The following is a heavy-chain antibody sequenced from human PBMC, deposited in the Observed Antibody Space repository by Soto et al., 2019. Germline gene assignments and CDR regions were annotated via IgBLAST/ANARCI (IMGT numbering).Heavy chain of an antibody. Sequence: GGSLRLSCAASGFTVSSNFMIWVRQAPGKGLEWVSIIYSDGSTYYADSVKGRFTISRDNSKNTLYLQMNSLRADDPAVYYCASRRNPYGAYDYWGQGTLVTVSS. V-gene: IGHV3-66*01. D-gene: IGHD4-17*01. J-gene: IGHJ4*02. CDR1: GFTVSSNF. CDR3: ASRRNPYGAYDY. CDR2: IYSDGST.